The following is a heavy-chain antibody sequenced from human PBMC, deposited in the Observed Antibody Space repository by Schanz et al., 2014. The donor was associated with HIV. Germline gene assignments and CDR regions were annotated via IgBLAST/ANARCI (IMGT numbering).Heavy chain of an antibody. D-gene: IGHD3-22*01. J-gene: IGHJ4*02. CDR1: GFIFSRYG. V-gene: IGHV3-23*04. CDR3: AKGRDYFDSSGYSD. CDR2: ISGSGGST. Sequence: VQLVESGGGVVQPGRSLRLSCAASGFIFSRYGMNWVRQAPGKGLEWVSAISGSGGSTYYADSVKGRFTISRDNSKNTLYLQMNSLRADDTAVYYCAKGRDYFDSSGYSDWGQGTLVTVSS.